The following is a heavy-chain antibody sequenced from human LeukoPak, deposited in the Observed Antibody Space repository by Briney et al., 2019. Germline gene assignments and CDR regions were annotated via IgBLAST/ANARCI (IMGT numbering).Heavy chain of an antibody. D-gene: IGHD3-22*01. J-gene: IGHJ3*02. V-gene: IGHV3-33*01. CDR2: IWPDGGKK. CDR1: GFVFSAYG. Sequence: GGSLRLSCAASGFVFSAYGMHCVRQVPGGGLDWVAFIWPDGGKKVHADSLEGRFTISRDNSKNILFLQMTNVRAEDTALYYCERSIRGDSRAQNDVTDIWGQGTMVTVSS. CDR3: ERSIRGDSRAQNDVTDI.